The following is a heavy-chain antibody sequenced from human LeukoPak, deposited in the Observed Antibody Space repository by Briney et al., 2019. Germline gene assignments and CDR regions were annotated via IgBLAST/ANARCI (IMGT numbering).Heavy chain of an antibody. D-gene: IGHD4-17*01. J-gene: IGHJ4*02. V-gene: IGHV3-74*01. CDR2: INSDGSST. Sequence: GGSLRLSCAASGFTFSSYWMHWVRQAPGKGLVWVSRINSDGSSTSYAGSAKGRFTISRDNAKNTLYLQMNSLRAEDTAVYYCARDTDTVTTILDYWGQGTLVTVSS. CDR3: ARDTDTVTTILDY. CDR1: GFTFSSYW.